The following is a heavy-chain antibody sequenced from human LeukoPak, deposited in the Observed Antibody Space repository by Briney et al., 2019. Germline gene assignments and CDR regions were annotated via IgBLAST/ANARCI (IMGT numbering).Heavy chain of an antibody. CDR2: IYHTGST. Sequence: SETLSLTCTVSGYSISSGYYWGWIRQPPGKGLEWIGSIYHTGSTYYNPSLKSRVIISVDTSKNQFSLKLSSVTAADTAVYYCAREDSSPYYFDYWGQGTLVTVSS. CDR3: AREDSSPYYFDY. D-gene: IGHD6-13*01. CDR1: GYSISSGYY. V-gene: IGHV4-38-2*02. J-gene: IGHJ4*02.